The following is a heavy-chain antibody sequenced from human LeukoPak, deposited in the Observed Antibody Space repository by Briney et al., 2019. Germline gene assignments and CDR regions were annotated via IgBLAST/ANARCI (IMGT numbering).Heavy chain of an antibody. J-gene: IGHJ5*02. D-gene: IGHD3-22*01. CDR2: IYYSGST. V-gene: IGHV4-59*08. Sequence: KPSETLSLTCTVSGGSISSYYWSWIRQPLGKGVEWIGYIYYSGSTNYNPSLKSRVTISVDTSKNQFSLKLSSVTAADTAVYYCARRVNGYYLGPFDPLGQGTLVTVSS. CDR3: ARRVNGYYLGPFDP. CDR1: GGSISSYY.